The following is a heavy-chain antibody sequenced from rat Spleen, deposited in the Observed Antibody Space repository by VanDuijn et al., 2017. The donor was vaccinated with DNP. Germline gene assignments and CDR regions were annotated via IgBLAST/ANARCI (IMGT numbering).Heavy chain of an antibody. V-gene: IGHV2-16*01. J-gene: IGHJ3*01. CDR2: IWTGGNT. CDR1: GFSLFNSV. CDR3: VRSWGYFRSSPFAY. Sequence: QVQLKESGPGLVQPSQTLSLTCSVSGFSLFNSVVSWVRQPPGKGLEWLGAIWTGGNTDYNSALRSRLSISRDTSKSQVLLKMNSLQTEDTAMYFCVRSWGYFRSSPFAYWGQGILVTVSS. D-gene: IGHD1-2*01.